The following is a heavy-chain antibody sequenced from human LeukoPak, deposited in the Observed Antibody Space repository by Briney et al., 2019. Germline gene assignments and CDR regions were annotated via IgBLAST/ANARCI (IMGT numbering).Heavy chain of an antibody. V-gene: IGHV3-23*01. CDR1: GFTFSSYA. CDR2: ISGSGGST. J-gene: IGHJ4*02. Sequence: PGGSLRLSCAASGFTFSSYAMSWVRQAPGKGLEWVSAISGSGGSTYYADSVKGRFTISRDNSKNTLYLQMNSLRAEDTAVYYCAILPIAVAGTPPWFYWGQGTLVTVSS. D-gene: IGHD6-19*01. CDR3: AILPIAVAGTPPWFY.